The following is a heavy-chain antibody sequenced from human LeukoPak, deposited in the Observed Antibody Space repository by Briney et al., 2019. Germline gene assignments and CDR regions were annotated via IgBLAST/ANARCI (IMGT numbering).Heavy chain of an antibody. CDR1: GASISRFY. CDR2: IHYSGNT. J-gene: IGHJ5*02. CDR3: ARSSDFWSGYSENWFDP. Sequence: SETLSLTCTVSGASISRFYWSWIRQPPGKGLEWIGYIHYSGNTDYNPSLKSRVTVSVDTSKSQFSLKLSSVTAADTAVYYCARSSDFWSGYSENWFDPWGQGTLVTVSS. V-gene: IGHV4-59*08. D-gene: IGHD3-3*01.